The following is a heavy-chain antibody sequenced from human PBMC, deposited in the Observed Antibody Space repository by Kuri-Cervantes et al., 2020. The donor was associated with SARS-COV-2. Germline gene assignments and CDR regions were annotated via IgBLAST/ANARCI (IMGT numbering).Heavy chain of an antibody. D-gene: IGHD6-13*01. J-gene: IGHJ6*02. CDR2: IYSGGST. CDR3: ARAAAGPYYYYYGMDV. Sequence: GESLKISCAASGFTVSSNYMSWVRQAPGKGLEWVSVIYSGGSTYYADSVKGRFTISRHNSKNTLYLQMNSLRAEDTAVYYCARAAAGPYYYYYGMDVWGQGTTVTVSS. V-gene: IGHV3-53*04. CDR1: GFTVSSNY.